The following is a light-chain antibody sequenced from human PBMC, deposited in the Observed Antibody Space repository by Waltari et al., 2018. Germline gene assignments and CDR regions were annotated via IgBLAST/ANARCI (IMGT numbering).Light chain of an antibody. J-gene: IGLJ2*01. CDR1: RTNIRADYA. V-gene: IGLV1-40*01. Sequence: QSVLTQPPSVSGAPGQRVTISCTGSRTNIRADYAVHWYQQLPKTAPKLLIYGNNIRPAGVPDRIAGFQSGTSASLTITGLQAEDEADYYCQSYDRSLSAVVFGGGTKLTVL. CDR2: GNN. CDR3: QSYDRSLSAVV.